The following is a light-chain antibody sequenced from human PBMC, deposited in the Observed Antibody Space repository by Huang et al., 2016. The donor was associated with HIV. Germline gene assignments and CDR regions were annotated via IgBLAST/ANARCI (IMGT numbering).Light chain of an antibody. CDR3: QQYGGSPRT. V-gene: IGKV3-20*01. CDR2: GSS. CDR1: ETVTSVY. J-gene: IGKJ2*01. Sequence: EIVLTQSPGTLSLSPGERATLSCRASETVTSVYLAWYQQKPGQAPRLLIFGSSTRATGIPDRFTGSGSGTDFTLTITRLEREDFAMYYCQQYGGSPRTFGQGTKLELK.